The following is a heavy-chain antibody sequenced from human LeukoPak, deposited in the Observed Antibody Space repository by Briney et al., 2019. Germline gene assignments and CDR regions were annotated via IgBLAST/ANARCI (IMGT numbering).Heavy chain of an antibody. CDR1: GGSISSSSYY. CDR2: IYYSGST. CDR3: ARVRYYYDSSGYYYVWFDP. D-gene: IGHD3-22*01. J-gene: IGHJ5*02. Sequence: SETLSLTCTVSGGSISSSSYYWGWIRQPPGKGLEWIGSIYYSGSTYYNPSLKSRVTISVDTSKNQFSLKLSSVTAADTAVYYCARVRYYYDSSGYYYVWFDPWGQGTLVTVSS. V-gene: IGHV4-39*07.